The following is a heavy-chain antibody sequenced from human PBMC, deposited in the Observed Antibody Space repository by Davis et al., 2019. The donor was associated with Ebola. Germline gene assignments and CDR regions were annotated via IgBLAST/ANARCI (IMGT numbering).Heavy chain of an antibody. Sequence: PGGSLRLSCAASGFIVSDKYMSWVRQAPGKGLEWISHISYTGSSKFYADSVKGRFTISRDNAKNSVYLEMNSLRAEDTAVYYCAKDLSSRWYGGEKNWFDPWGQGTLVTVSS. J-gene: IGHJ5*02. D-gene: IGHD6-13*01. V-gene: IGHV3-11*01. CDR1: GFIVSDKY. CDR3: AKDLSSRWYGGEKNWFDP. CDR2: ISYTGSSK.